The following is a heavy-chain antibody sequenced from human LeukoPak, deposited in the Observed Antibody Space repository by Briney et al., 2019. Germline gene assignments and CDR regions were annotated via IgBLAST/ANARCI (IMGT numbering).Heavy chain of an antibody. V-gene: IGHV1-18*01. CDR2: ISPYNGDT. Sequence: GASVKVSCKASDSDFTSVGITWVRQAPGQGLEWMGWISPYNGDTRYVQKLQGKVTMTTDTYTSTAYMELRSLRFDDTAVYYCARAGSGSGWYFDYWGQGTLVTVSS. CDR1: DSDFTSVG. CDR3: ARAGSGSGWYFDY. J-gene: IGHJ4*02. D-gene: IGHD6-19*01.